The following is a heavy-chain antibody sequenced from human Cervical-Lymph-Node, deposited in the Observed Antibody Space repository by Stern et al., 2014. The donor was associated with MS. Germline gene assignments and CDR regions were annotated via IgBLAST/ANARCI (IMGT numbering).Heavy chain of an antibody. V-gene: IGHV1-46*01. CDR3: ARPRTAARRDAFDI. CDR2: INPSGGST. D-gene: IGHD6-6*01. J-gene: IGHJ3*02. CDR1: GHTFINFY. Sequence: QVQLVQSGAEVKKPGASVKVSCKASGHTFINFYMHWVRQAPGQGLEWMGIINPSGGSTNYAEKFQGRVTMTRDTSTSTVYMELSSLRSEDTAVYYCARPRTAARRDAFDIWGQGTMVTVSS.